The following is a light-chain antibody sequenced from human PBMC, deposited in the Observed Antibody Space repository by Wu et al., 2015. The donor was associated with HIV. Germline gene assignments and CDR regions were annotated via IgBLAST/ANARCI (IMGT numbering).Light chain of an antibody. CDR1: QNIKNY. Sequence: DIHMTQSPSSLSASVGDRVTITCQANQNIKNYLNWYHQKPGKAPNLLIYDASILETGVPSRFSGSGSGTDFTLTISGLQSEDIGTYYCQQYDNLRLSFGPGTKWNSN. J-gene: IGKJ3*01. CDR2: DAS. CDR3: QQYDNLRLS. V-gene: IGKV1-33*01.